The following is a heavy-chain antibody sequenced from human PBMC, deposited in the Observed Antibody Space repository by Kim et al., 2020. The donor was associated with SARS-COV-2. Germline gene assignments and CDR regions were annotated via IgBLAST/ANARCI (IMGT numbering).Heavy chain of an antibody. D-gene: IGHD2-15*01. V-gene: IGHV1-24*01. Sequence: ASVKVSCKVSGYTLTELSMHWGRQAPGKGLEWMGGFDPEDGETIYAQKFQGRVTMTEDTSTDTAYMELSSLRSEDTAVYYCATVSCSGGSCYNWFDPWGQGTLVTVSS. CDR3: ATVSCSGGSCYNWFDP. J-gene: IGHJ5*02. CDR1: GYTLTELS. CDR2: FDPEDGET.